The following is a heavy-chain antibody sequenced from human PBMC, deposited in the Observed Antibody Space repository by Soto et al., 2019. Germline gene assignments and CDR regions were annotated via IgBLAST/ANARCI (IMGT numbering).Heavy chain of an antibody. J-gene: IGHJ6*02. CDR3: ARSGYIPNYYYDYGMDV. Sequence: QVQLVQSGAEVKKPGSSVKVSCKASGGTFSSYAISWVRQAPGQGLEWMGGIIPIFGTANYAQKFQGRVTITADESTSTAYMELSSLRSEDTAVYYGARSGYIPNYYYDYGMDVWGQGTTVTVSS. CDR1: GGTFSSYA. D-gene: IGHD6-25*01. CDR2: IIPIFGTA. V-gene: IGHV1-69*12.